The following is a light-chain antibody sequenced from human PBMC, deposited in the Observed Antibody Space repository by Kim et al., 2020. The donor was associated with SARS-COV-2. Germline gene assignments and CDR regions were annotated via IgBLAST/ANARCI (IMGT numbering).Light chain of an antibody. V-gene: IGKV3-20*01. Sequence: SLAPGERATLFCRAGQSVNSNYLAWYQQKPGQAPRLLIYGASIRATGIPDRFSGSGSGTDFTLTISRLEPEDFAVYYCQQYVSSHTFGQGTKLEI. CDR1: QSVNSNY. CDR3: QQYVSSHT. J-gene: IGKJ2*01. CDR2: GAS.